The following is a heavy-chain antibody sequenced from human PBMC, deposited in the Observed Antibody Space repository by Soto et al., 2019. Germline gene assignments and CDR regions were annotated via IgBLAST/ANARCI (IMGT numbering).Heavy chain of an antibody. J-gene: IGHJ6*02. Sequence: PSQTLSLTCVISGDSVSSNSALWNWIRQSPSRGLEWLGRTYYTSKWYNDYAVSVKSRLTINADTSKNQFSLQLTSVTPEDTAVYYCARLTSSGWSYYYGMDVWGLWTTVTVSS. CDR3: ARLTSSGWSYYYGMDV. D-gene: IGHD6-19*01. CDR1: GDSVSSNSAL. V-gene: IGHV6-1*01. CDR2: TYYTSKWYN.